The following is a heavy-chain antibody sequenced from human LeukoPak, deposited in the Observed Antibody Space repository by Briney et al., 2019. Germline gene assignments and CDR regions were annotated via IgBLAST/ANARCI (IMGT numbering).Heavy chain of an antibody. V-gene: IGHV3-9*01. CDR3: ARDRGSWSLNAFDI. Sequence: PGGSLRLSCAASGFTFDDYAMHWVRQAPGKGLEWVSGISWNSGSIGYADSVKGRFTISRDNAKNSLYLQMNSLRAEDTAVYYCARDRGSWSLNAFDIWGQGTMVTVSS. CDR2: ISWNSGSI. D-gene: IGHD6-13*01. J-gene: IGHJ3*02. CDR1: GFTFDDYA.